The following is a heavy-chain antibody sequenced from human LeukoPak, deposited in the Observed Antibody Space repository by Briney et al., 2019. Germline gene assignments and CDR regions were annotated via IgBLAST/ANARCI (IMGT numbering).Heavy chain of an antibody. J-gene: IGHJ4*02. V-gene: IGHV3-30*18. CDR2: ISYDGSNK. D-gene: IGHD6-19*01. CDR3: AKVVRWLDPDFDY. CDR1: GYSFSSYW. Sequence: GESLKISCKGLGYSFSSYWNAWVRQAPGKGLEWVAVISYDGSNKYYADSVKGRFTISRDNSKNTLYLQINSLRPEDTAVYYCAKVVRWLDPDFDYWGQGTLVTVSS.